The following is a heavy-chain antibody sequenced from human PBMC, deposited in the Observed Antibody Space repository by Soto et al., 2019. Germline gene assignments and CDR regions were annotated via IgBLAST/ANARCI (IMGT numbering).Heavy chain of an antibody. Sequence: GGSLRLSCAASGFTFSSYSMNWVRQAPGKGLEWVSYISSSSSTIYYADSVKGRFTISRDNAKNSLYLQMNSLRAEDTAVYYCARDSSSWPPFEYYFDYWGQGTLVTVSS. V-gene: IGHV3-48*01. CDR2: ISSSSSTI. J-gene: IGHJ4*02. CDR3: ARDSSSWPPFEYYFDY. D-gene: IGHD6-13*01. CDR1: GFTFSSYS.